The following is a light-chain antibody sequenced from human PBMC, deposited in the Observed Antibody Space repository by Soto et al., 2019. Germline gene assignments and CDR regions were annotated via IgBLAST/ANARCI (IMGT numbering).Light chain of an antibody. J-gene: IGLJ1*01. V-gene: IGLV2-23*01. CDR1: SSDLGSYNL. Sequence: QSALTQPASVSGSPGQSITVSCTGTSSDLGSYNLVSWYQQHPGKAPKLMIYEGSKRPSGVSNRFSASKSGNTASLKISGLQAHEEADYYCRSYAGRGPCYVFGSGTKVTVL. CDR3: RSYAGRGPCYV. CDR2: EGS.